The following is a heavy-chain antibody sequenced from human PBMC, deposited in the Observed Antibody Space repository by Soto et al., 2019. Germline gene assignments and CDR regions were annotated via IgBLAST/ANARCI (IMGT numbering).Heavy chain of an antibody. CDR1: GDTFSTYT. CDR3: AREFISGEPAAIAYYYYGMDV. V-gene: IGHV1-69*06. J-gene: IGHJ6*02. CDR2: IIPRSATS. Sequence: GASVKVSCKASGDTFSTYTITWMRQAPGQGLEWMGGIIPRSATSNYAQKFQGRVTITADNSKNTLYLQMNSLRAEDTAVYFCAREFISGEPAAIAYYYYGMDVWGQGTTVTVSS. D-gene: IGHD2-2*02.